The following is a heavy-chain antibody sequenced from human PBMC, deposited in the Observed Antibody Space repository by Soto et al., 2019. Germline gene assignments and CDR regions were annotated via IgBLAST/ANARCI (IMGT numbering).Heavy chain of an antibody. CDR2: MSRSSRYI. CDR1: GFTFNSYS. D-gene: IGHD2-15*01. J-gene: IGHJ4*02. Sequence: GSLRLSCAASGFTFNSYSMNWVRQAPGKGLEWVSSMSRSSRYIYYADSVKGRFTISRDNAKNSVYLQMNSLRAEDTAVYYCARDGGVAATLANYFDYWGQGTLVTVSS. V-gene: IGHV3-21*01. CDR3: ARDGGVAATLANYFDY.